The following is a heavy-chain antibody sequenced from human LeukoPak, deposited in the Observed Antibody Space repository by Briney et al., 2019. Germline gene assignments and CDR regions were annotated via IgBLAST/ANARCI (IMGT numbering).Heavy chain of an antibody. CDR1: GGSISSSYYY. Sequence: PSETLSLTCTVSGGSISSSYYYWAWIRQPPGKGLEWIGSMYSGDTYYNPSLKSRVTISVDTSKNQFSLKLSSVSAAADTAVYYCARHPYYYGSAPVRYGKDVWGQGTKVTVSS. J-gene: IGHJ6*01. CDR3: ARHPYYYGSAPVRYGKDV. V-gene: IGHV4-39*01. D-gene: IGHD3-10*01. CDR2: MYSGDT.